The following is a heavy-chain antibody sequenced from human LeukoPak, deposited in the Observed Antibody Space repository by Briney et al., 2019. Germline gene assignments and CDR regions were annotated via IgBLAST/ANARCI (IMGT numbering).Heavy chain of an antibody. CDR2: ISSGSSYT. D-gene: IGHD2-21*02. J-gene: IGHJ4*02. CDR1: GFRFSDYY. V-gene: IGHV3-11*06. CDR3: ARDRGVTTRPRGYFDF. Sequence: GGSLRLSCAASGFRFSDYYMSWIRQAPGKGLEWVSYISSGSSYTNYADSVKGRFTISRDNAKNSLYLQMDSLRDEDTAVYYCARDRGVTTRPRGYFDFWGQGTLVTVSS.